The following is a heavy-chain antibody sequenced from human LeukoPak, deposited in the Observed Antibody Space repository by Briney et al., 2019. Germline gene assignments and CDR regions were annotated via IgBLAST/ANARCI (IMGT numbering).Heavy chain of an antibody. CDR3: ARAPFLKMLHYGSGIYFTSKAFDI. D-gene: IGHD3-10*01. CDR2: INYSGST. J-gene: IGHJ3*02. CDR1: GGSFSGYY. V-gene: IGHV4-34*01. Sequence: SETLSLTCAVYGGSFSGYYWSWIRQPPGKGLEWIGDINYSGSTNYNPSLKSGVTILVDTSKNQFSLKLSSLTVADTAVYYCARAPFLKMLHYGSGIYFTSKAFDIWGQGTMVTVSS.